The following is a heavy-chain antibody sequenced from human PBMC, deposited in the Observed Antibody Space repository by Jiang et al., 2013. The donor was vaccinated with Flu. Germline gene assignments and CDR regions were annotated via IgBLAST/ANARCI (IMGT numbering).Heavy chain of an antibody. D-gene: IGHD3-16*02. V-gene: IGHV1-18*04. J-gene: IGHJ4*02. CDR1: GFTFTNYG. CDR3: AREGYREIDN. CDR2: ISTYSGHT. Sequence: KKPGASVKVSCKTSGFTFTNYGISWVRQVPGRGLEWMGWISTYSGHTDYEQNFQGRVTMTTDTSTSTAYMELRSLRSDDTGVYFCAREGYREIDNWGQGTLVTVSA.